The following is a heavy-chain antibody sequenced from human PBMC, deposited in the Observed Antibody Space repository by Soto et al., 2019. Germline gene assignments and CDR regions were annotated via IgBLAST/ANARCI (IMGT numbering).Heavy chain of an antibody. D-gene: IGHD6-13*01. CDR2: IIPIFGTA. CDR3: ARDTFAAGTLIGIFDY. CDR1: GGTFSSYA. J-gene: IGHJ4*02. V-gene: IGHV1-69*13. Sequence: SVKVSCKASGGTFSSYAISWVRQAPGQGLEWMGGIIPIFGTANYAQKFQGRVTITADESTSTAYMELSSLRSEDTAVYYCARDTFAAGTLIGIFDYWGQGTLVTVSS.